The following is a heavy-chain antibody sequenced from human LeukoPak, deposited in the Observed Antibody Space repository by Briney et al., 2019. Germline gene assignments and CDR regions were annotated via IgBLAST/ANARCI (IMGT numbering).Heavy chain of an antibody. Sequence: GGSLRLSCAASGFTVSSNYMSWVRQAPGKGLEWVSVIYSGGSTYYADSVKGRFTISRDNSKNTLYLQMGSLTVEDTAVYYCARGGISSGGLLVWGQGTMVTVSS. CDR3: ARGGISSGGLLV. D-gene: IGHD1-26*01. V-gene: IGHV3-53*01. J-gene: IGHJ3*01. CDR1: GFTVSSNY. CDR2: IYSGGST.